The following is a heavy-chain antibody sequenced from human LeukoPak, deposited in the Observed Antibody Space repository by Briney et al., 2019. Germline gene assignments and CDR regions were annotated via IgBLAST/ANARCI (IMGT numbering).Heavy chain of an antibody. CDR2: IYHSGST. CDR1: GGSFSSSNW. Sequence: SETLSLTCAVSGGSFSSSNWWSWVRQPPGKGLEWIGEIYHSGSTNYNPSLKSQVTISVNKSNNYFSLKLSSVTAADTAVYYCARAEVRGVRLEDIWGQGTMVTVSS. CDR3: ARAEVRGVRLEDI. D-gene: IGHD3-10*01. V-gene: IGHV4-4*02. J-gene: IGHJ3*02.